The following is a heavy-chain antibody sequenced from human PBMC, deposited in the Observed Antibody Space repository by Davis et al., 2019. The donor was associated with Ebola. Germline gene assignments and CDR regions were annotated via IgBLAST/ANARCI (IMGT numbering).Heavy chain of an antibody. CDR1: GFTFSSYS. D-gene: IGHD3-3*01. Sequence: GGSLRLSCAASGFTFSSYSMNWVRQAPGKGLEWVSSISSSSNYIYYADSMKGRFTISRDNSKKTMYLQMNSLRAEDTAVYYCARSGLSFGVVKYHYGMDVWGKGTTVTVSS. CDR2: ISSSSNYI. J-gene: IGHJ6*04. CDR3: ARSGLSFGVVKYHYGMDV. V-gene: IGHV3-21*04.